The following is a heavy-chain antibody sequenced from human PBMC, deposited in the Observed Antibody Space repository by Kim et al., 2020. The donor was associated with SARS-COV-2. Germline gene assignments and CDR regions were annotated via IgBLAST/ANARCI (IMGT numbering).Heavy chain of an antibody. CDR3: ARGRTLNAFYSSSVYGDNYYYYYGMDV. V-gene: IGHV3-21*01. Sequence: GGSLRLSCAASGFTFSSYSMNWVRQAPGKGLEWVSSISSSSSYIYYADSVKGRFTISRDNAKNSLYLQMNSLRAEDTAVYYCARGRTLNAFYSSSVYGDNYYYYYGMDVWGQGTTVTVSS. CDR1: GFTFSSYS. CDR2: ISSSSSYI. D-gene: IGHD6-6*01. J-gene: IGHJ6*02.